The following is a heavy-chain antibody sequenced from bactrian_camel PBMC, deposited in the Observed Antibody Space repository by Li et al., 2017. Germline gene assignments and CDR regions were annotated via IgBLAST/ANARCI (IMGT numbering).Heavy chain of an antibody. J-gene: IGHJ4*01. CDR2: ISTQGYT. CDR1: GYSRDNWGC. CDR3: AADRSDSGLGCVFRN. V-gene: IGHV3S63*01. Sequence: HVQLVESGGGSVQAGGSLRLSCATSGYSRDNWGCMAWFRQAPGKERSGVATISTQGYTSYADSVKGRFTISRDNAKNTIYLQMNTLKPEDTAMYVCAADRSDSGLGCVFRNWGHGTQVTVS. D-gene: IGHD1*01.